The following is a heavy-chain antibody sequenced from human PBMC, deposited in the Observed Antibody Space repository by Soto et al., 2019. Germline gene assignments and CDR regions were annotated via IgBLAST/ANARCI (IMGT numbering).Heavy chain of an antibody. CDR1: GGSISSYY. D-gene: IGHD6-19*01. J-gene: IGHJ4*02. V-gene: IGHV4-59*01. CDR3: ARVWYSSGWYYFDY. Sequence: PSETLSLTCTVSGGSISSYYWSWIRQPPGKGLEWIGYIYYSGSTNYNPSLKSRVTISVDTSKNQFSLKLSSVTAADTAVYYCARVWYSSGWYYFDYWGQGTLVTVSS. CDR2: IYYSGST.